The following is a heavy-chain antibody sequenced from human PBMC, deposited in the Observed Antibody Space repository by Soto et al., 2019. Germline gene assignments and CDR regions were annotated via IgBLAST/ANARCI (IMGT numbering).Heavy chain of an antibody. CDR3: TRVNYIVVVPAAMADY. V-gene: IGHV3-49*04. CDR2: IRSKAYGGTT. Sequence: HPGGSLRLSCTASGFTFGDYAMSWVRQAPGKGLEWVGFIRSKAYGGTTEYAASVKGRFTISRDDSKSIAYLQMNSLKTEDTAVYYCTRVNYIVVVPAAMADYWGQGTLVTVSS. D-gene: IGHD2-2*01. J-gene: IGHJ4*02. CDR1: GFTFGDYA.